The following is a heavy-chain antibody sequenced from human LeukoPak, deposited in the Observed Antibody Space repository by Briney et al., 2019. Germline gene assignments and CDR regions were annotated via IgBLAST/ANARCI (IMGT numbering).Heavy chain of an antibody. V-gene: IGHV3-30*04. D-gene: IGHD3-22*01. CDR3: ARTPNYFESTGSFDY. Sequence: GRSLRLSCAASGFTFRGYRMHWVRQAPGKGLEWVAVISYDGSDKDYADSVKGRFTISRDNAKNTVHLDMNSLTTEDTAVYYCARTPNYFESTGSFDYWGQGTLVIVSS. CDR1: GFTFRGYR. J-gene: IGHJ4*02. CDR2: ISYDGSDK.